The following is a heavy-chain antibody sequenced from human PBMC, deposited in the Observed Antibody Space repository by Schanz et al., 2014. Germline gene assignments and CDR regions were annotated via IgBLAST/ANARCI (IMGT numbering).Heavy chain of an antibody. CDR1: GFTFFGSFA. Sequence: VQLVESGGGLVQPGGSLRLSCVASGFTFFGSFAMSWVRQAPGKGLEWVGFISFDGRNTGYAHSVKGRFTISRDNSKDTLYLQMSGLTPEDTAVYYCARGPIPIQGVPMDFWGQGTLVTVS. CDR2: ISFDGRNT. V-gene: IGHV3-30*03. J-gene: IGHJ4*02. CDR3: ARGPIPIQGVPMDF. D-gene: IGHD3-10*01.